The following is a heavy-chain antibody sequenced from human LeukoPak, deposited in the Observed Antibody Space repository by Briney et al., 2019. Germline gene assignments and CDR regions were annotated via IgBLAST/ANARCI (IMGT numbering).Heavy chain of an antibody. D-gene: IGHD4-17*01. CDR1: GYTFTHYV. V-gene: IGHV1-3*04. Sequence: ASVKVSCKTSGYTFTHYVLYWVRQAPGQRLEWMGWINSNGNTRYSKKFQGRLTITRDTTANTAYMDLSSLRSEDTAVYYCASGTDDYSDQRFGQPDSWGQGTLVTVSS. J-gene: IGHJ4*02. CDR3: ASGTDDYSDQRFGQPDS. CDR2: INSNGNT.